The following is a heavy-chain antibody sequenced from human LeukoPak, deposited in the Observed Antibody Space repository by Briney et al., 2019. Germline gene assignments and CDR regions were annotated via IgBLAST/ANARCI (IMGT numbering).Heavy chain of an antibody. CDR1: GFTFSSYS. D-gene: IGHD2-2*01. Sequence: GGSLRLSCAASGFTFSSYSMNWVRQAPGKGLEWVSSISSSSSYIYYADSVKGRFTISRDNAKNSLYLQMNSLRAEDTAVYYCARGRLVHRRVRAAINWFDPWGQGTLVTVSS. CDR2: ISSSSSYI. V-gene: IGHV3-21*01. CDR3: ARGRLVHRRVRAAINWFDP. J-gene: IGHJ5*02.